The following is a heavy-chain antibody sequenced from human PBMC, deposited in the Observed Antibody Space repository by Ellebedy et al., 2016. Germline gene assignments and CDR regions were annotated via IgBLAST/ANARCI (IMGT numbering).Heavy chain of an antibody. CDR2: ISGSGGST. V-gene: IGHV3-23*01. D-gene: IGHD3-22*01. Sequence: GGSLRLSCAASGFTFSSYAMSWVRQAPGKGLEWVSAISGSGGSTYYADSVKGRFTISRDNSKNTLYLQMNSLRAEDTAVYYCARDPTRTGDYYDSSGYYSSYDYYYYYGMDVWGQGTTVTVSS. J-gene: IGHJ6*02. CDR3: ARDPTRTGDYYDSSGYYSSYDYYYYYGMDV. CDR1: GFTFSSYA.